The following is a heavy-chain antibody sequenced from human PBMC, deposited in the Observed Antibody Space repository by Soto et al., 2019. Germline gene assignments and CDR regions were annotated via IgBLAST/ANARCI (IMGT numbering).Heavy chain of an antibody. D-gene: IGHD6-6*01. Sequence: PSETLSLTCAAYGGSFSGHYWTWIRQSPGTGLEWIGEINHSGSTNYNPSLKSRVTISVDTSKNQFSLKVTSVTAADTAVYYCVRKSSLAVRGLFRYHHYGMDVWGQGTTVTVSS. CDR3: VRKSSLAVRGLFRYHHYGMDV. V-gene: IGHV4-34*01. CDR1: GGSFSGHY. CDR2: INHSGST. J-gene: IGHJ6*02.